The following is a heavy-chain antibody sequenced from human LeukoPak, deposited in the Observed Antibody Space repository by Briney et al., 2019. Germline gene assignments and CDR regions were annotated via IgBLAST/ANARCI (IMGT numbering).Heavy chain of an antibody. V-gene: IGHV3-30*18. D-gene: IGHD1-14*01. CDR2: ISYDGSNK. CDR1: GFTFSSYG. CDR3: AKGSHSTGNHFDY. Sequence: GGSLRLSCAASGFTFSSYGMHWVRQAPGKGLEWVAVISYDGSNKYYADSVKGRFTISRDNSKNTLYLQMNSLRAEDTAVYYCAKGSHSTGNHFDYWGQGTLVTVSS. J-gene: IGHJ4*02.